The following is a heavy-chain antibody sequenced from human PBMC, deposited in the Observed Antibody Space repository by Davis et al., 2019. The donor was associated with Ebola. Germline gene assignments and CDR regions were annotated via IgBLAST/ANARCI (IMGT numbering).Heavy chain of an antibody. V-gene: IGHV3-21*01. CDR2: ISSDSDYI. CDR3: ARDFTLFGYSGYDFHLYYYGMDV. Sequence: SLRLSCAASGFTFSTYSMSWVRQAPGKGLEWVSSISSDSDYIYYADSAKGRFTISRDNAKNSLYLQMNSLRAEDTAVYYCARDFTLFGYSGYDFHLYYYGMDVWGKGTTVTVSS. D-gene: IGHD5-12*01. J-gene: IGHJ6*04. CDR1: GFTFSTYS.